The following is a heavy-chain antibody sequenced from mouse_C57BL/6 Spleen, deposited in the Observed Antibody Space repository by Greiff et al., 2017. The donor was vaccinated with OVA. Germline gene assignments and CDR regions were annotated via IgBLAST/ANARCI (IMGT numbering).Heavy chain of an antibody. J-gene: IGHJ3*01. V-gene: IGHV7-3*01. Sequence: EVMLVESGGGLVQPGGSLSLSCAASGFTFTDYYMSWVRQPPGKALEWLGFIRNKANGYTTEYSASVKGRFTISRDNSQSILYLQMNALRAEDSATYYGARYRYYGSSPFAYWGQGTLVTVSA. CDR1: GFTFTDYY. CDR2: IRNKANGYTT. D-gene: IGHD1-1*01. CDR3: ARYRYYGSSPFAY.